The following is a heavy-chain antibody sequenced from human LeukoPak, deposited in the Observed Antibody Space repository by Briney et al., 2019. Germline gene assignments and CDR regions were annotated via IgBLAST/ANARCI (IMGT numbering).Heavy chain of an antibody. V-gene: IGHV4-31*03. D-gene: IGHD5-24*01. CDR2: IYYSGST. CDR1: GGSISSGGYY. CDR3: ARDLPRREMATIGAWSDP. Sequence: PSETLSLTCTVSGGSISSGGYYWSWIRQHPGKGLEWIGYIYYSGSTYYNPSLRSRVTISVDTSKNQFSLKLSSVTAADTAVYYCARDLPRREMATIGAWSDPWGQGTLVTVSS. J-gene: IGHJ5*02.